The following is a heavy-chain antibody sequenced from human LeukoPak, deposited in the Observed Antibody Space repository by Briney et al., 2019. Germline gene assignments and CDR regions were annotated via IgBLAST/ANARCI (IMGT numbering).Heavy chain of an antibody. V-gene: IGHV1-2*02. J-gene: IGHJ6*03. Sequence: ASVKVSCKASGYTFTGYYMHWVRQAPGQGLEWMGWINPNSGGTNYTQSFQDRVTMTRDTSISTAYMELSRLRSDDTALYYCARDHSNDFWSGSGPLYYMDVWGEGTTVTVSS. CDR3: ARDHSNDFWSGSGPLYYMDV. CDR1: GYTFTGYY. D-gene: IGHD3-3*01. CDR2: INPNSGGT.